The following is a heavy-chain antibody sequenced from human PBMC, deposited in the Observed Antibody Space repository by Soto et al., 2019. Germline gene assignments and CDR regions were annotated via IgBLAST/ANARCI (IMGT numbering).Heavy chain of an antibody. Sequence: GGSLRLSCAASGFTFSSYWMHWVRQAPGKGLVWVSRINSDGSSTSYADSVKGRFTISRDNAKNTLYLQMNSLRAEDTAVYYCARDGVDVVVPAAYYYYYYMDVWGKGTTVTVSS. CDR3: ARDGVDVVVPAAYYYYYYMDV. D-gene: IGHD2-2*01. CDR2: INSDGSST. V-gene: IGHV3-74*01. CDR1: GFTFSSYW. J-gene: IGHJ6*03.